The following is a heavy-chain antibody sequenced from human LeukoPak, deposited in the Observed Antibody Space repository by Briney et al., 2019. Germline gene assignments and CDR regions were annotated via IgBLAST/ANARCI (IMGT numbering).Heavy chain of an antibody. CDR3: AAPPVDTAMVEAFDI. CDR2: ISSSSSYI. Sequence: GGSLRLSCAASGFTFSSYSMNWVRQAPGKGLEWVSSISSSSSYIYYAASVKGRFPISRDNAKDSLYLQMNSLRAEDTAVYYCAAPPVDTAMVEAFDIWGQGTMVTVSS. J-gene: IGHJ3*02. CDR1: GFTFSSYS. D-gene: IGHD5-18*01. V-gene: IGHV3-21*01.